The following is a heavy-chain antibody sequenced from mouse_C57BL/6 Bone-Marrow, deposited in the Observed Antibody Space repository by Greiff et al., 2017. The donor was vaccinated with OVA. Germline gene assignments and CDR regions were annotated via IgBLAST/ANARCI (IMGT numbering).Heavy chain of an antibody. D-gene: IGHD1-1*01. J-gene: IGHJ4*01. Sequence: VQLQQSGAELVRPGASVKLSCTASGFNIKDDYMHWVKQRPEQGLEWIGWIDPENGDTEYASKLQGKATITADTSSNTAYLQLSSLTSEDTAVYYCTSPITTVVRGVSMDYWGQGTSVTVSS. V-gene: IGHV14-4*01. CDR2: IDPENGDT. CDR1: GFNIKDDY. CDR3: TSPITTVVRGVSMDY.